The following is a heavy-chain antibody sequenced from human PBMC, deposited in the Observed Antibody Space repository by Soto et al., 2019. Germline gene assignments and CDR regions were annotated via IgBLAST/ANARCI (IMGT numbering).Heavy chain of an antibody. V-gene: IGHV4-34*01. Sequence: SETLSLTCAVYGGSFSGYYWSWIRQPPGEGLEWIGGINHSGSTNYNPSLKSRVTISVDTSKNQFSLNLSSVTAADTAVYYCARSRVVTATFYYYYAMDVWGQGTTVTVSS. J-gene: IGHJ6*02. CDR1: GGSFSGYY. CDR2: INHSGST. D-gene: IGHD2-21*02. CDR3: ARSRVVTATFYYYYAMDV.